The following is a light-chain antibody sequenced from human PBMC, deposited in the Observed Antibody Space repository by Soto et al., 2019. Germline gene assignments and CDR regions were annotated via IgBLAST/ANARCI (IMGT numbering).Light chain of an antibody. CDR1: SSDVAGSNY. V-gene: IGLV2-14*01. J-gene: IGLJ1*01. CDR2: EVN. Sequence: QSVLTQPASVSGSPGQSITISCTGISSDVAGSNYVSWYQHHPGKAPKLIIYEVNNRPSGVSNRFSGSKSGNTASLTISGLQAEDEADYYCSSYTSSSTLYVFGSGTKVT. CDR3: SSYTSSSTLYV.